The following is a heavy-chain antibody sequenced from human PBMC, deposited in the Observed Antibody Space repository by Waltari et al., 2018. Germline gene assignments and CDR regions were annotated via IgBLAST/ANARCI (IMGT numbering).Heavy chain of an antibody. D-gene: IGHD1-1*01. V-gene: IGHV3-7*01. CDR3: ARDMYGGTAY. CDR1: GFTFSTYW. J-gene: IGHJ4*02. CDR2: IKQDGSEK. Sequence: EVQLVESGGGLVQPGGSLRLSCAASGFTFSTYWMSWVRQAPGKGLEWVANIKQDGSEKYYVDSVKGRFTSSRDNAKNSLYLQMNSLRTEDTAIYYCARDMYGGTAYWGQGALVTVSS.